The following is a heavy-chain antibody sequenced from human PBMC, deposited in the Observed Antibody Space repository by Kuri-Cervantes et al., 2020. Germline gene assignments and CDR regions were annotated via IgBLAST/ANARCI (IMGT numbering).Heavy chain of an antibody. V-gene: IGHV3-74*01. CDR3: AKSIAVGDMGAFDI. Sequence: GESLKISCAASGFTFSSYEMNWVRQAPGKGLVWVSRINSDGSSTSYADSVKGRFTISRDNARNSLYLQMNSLRAEDTALYYCAKSIAVGDMGAFDIWGQGTMVTVSS. CDR1: GFTFSSYE. D-gene: IGHD6-19*01. J-gene: IGHJ3*02. CDR2: INSDGSST.